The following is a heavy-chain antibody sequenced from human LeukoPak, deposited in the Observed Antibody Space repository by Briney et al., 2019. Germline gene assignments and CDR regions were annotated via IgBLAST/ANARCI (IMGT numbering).Heavy chain of an antibody. CDR2: INPNSGGT. D-gene: IGHD6-13*01. J-gene: IGHJ4*02. CDR1: GYTFTGYY. V-gene: IGHV1-2*02. CDR3: ARDSHVYSSSWYLRSFDY. Sequence: GASVKVSFKGSGYTFTGYYMHWGRQAPGQGLEGMGWINPNSGGTNYAQKFQGRVTMTRDTSISTAYMELSRLRSDDTAVYYCARDSHVYSSSWYLRSFDYWGQGTLVTVSS.